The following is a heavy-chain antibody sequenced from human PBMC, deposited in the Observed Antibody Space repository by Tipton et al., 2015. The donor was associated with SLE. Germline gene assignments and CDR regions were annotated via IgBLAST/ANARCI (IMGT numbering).Heavy chain of an antibody. CDR2: IRSKAYGGTT. Sequence: QLVQSGGGLVQPGRSLRLSCTASGFTFGDYAMSWVRQAPGKGLEWVGFIRSKAYGGTTEYAASVKGRFTISRDDSKSIAYLQMNSLKTEDTAVYYCTRDSWNDATHLDYWGQGTLVTVSS. CDR3: TRDSWNDATHLDY. D-gene: IGHD1-1*01. J-gene: IGHJ4*02. CDR1: GFTFGDYA. V-gene: IGHV3-49*04.